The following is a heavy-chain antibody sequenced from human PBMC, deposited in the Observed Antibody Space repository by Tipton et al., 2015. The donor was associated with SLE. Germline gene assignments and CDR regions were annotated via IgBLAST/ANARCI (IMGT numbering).Heavy chain of an antibody. CDR1: GFTFSSYS. CDR2: ISSSSSYI. CDR3: AREADRDYYYYGMDV. Sequence: SLRLSCAAPGFTFSSYSMNWVRQAPGKGLEWVSSISSSSSYIYYADSVKGRFTISRDNAKNSLYLQMNSLRAEDTAVYYCAREADRDYYYYGMDVWGQGTTVTVSS. V-gene: IGHV3-21*01. J-gene: IGHJ6*02. D-gene: IGHD2-15*01.